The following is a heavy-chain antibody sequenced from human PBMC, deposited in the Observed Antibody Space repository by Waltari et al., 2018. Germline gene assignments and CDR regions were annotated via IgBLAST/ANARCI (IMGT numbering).Heavy chain of an antibody. D-gene: IGHD3-3*01. CDR2: ISGRGGRK. V-gene: IGHV3-23*01. Sequence: EVQLLESGGVLVQPGGSLRLSCSASCFPFTSYAILWFRHAPGKGLEGVSGISGRGGRKNYEESVKGRFTISRENPKNTLYLKMNSLRAEETAVYYWARGGGVGAGVAPPDYWGQGTRVTVSS. CDR3: ARGGGVGAGVAPPDY. J-gene: IGHJ4*02. CDR1: CFPFTSYA.